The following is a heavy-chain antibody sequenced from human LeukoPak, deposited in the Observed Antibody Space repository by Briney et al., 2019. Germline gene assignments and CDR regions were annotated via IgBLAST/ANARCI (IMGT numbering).Heavy chain of an antibody. CDR2: ISSTSSYI. V-gene: IGHV3-11*06. CDR1: GFTFSDYY. D-gene: IGHD4-11*01. CDR3: ARLRSKYWFDP. Sequence: GGSLRLSCAASGFTFSDYYMSWIRQAPGKGLEWVSFISSTSSYIKDADSVKGRFTISRDNAKKSLYLQMNSLRADDTAVYYCARLRSKYWFDPWGQGTLVTVSS. J-gene: IGHJ5*02.